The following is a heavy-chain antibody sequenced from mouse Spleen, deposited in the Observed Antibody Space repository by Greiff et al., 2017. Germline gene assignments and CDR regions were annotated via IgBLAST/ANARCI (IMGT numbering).Heavy chain of an antibody. V-gene: IGHV5-4*01. CDR3: ARDSSNWFGFAY. Sequence: DVKLVESGGGLVKPGGSLKLSCAASGFTFSSYAMSWVRQTPEKRLEWVATISDGGSYTYYPDNVKGRFTISRDNAKNNLYLQMSHLKSEDTAMYYCARDSSNWFGFAYWGQGTLVTVSA. CDR1: GFTFSSYA. CDR2: ISDGGSYT. J-gene: IGHJ3*01. D-gene: IGHD4-1*01.